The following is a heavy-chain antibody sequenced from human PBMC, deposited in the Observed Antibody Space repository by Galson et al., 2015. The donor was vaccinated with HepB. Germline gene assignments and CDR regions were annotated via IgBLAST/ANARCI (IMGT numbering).Heavy chain of an antibody. Sequence: TLSLTCTVSGGSISSGSYYWSWIRQPAGKGLEWIGRIYTSGSTNYNPSLRSRVTMSVDTSKNQFSLKLSSVTAADTAVYYCARDLMGDGFDYWGQGTLVTVSS. CDR3: ARDLMGDGFDY. J-gene: IGHJ4*02. D-gene: IGHD2-8*01. V-gene: IGHV4-61*02. CDR2: IYTSGST. CDR1: GGSISSGSYY.